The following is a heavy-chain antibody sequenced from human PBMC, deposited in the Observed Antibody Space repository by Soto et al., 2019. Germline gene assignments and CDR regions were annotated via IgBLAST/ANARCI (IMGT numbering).Heavy chain of an antibody. CDR1: GGSISSSNW. V-gene: IGHV4-4*02. D-gene: IGHD3-22*01. CDR3: AGFDTSGYFDC. Sequence: SETLSLTCAVSGGSISSSNWWSWVRQPPGKGLEWIGKIYHSGSTNYNPSLKSRVTISVDKSRNQFSLKLSSVTAADTAVYYCAGFDTSGYFDCWGQGTLVTVSS. CDR2: IYHSGST. J-gene: IGHJ4*02.